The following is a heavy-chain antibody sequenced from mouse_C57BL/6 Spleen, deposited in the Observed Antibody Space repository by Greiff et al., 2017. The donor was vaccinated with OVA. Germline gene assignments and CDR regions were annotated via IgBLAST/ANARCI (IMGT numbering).Heavy chain of an antibody. V-gene: IGHV5-4*01. CDR3: ARDRITTVVATSDYAMDY. J-gene: IGHJ4*01. CDR2: ISDGGSYT. CDR1: GFTFSSYA. D-gene: IGHD1-1*01. Sequence: EVHLVESGGGLVKPGGSLKLSCAASGFTFSSYAMSWVRQTPEKRLEWVATISDGGSYTYYPDNVKGRFPISRDNAKNNLYLQMSHLKSEDTAMYYCARDRITTVVATSDYAMDYWGQGTSVTVSS.